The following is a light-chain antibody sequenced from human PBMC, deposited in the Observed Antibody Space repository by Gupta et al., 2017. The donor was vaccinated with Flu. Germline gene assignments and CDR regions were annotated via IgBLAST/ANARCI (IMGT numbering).Light chain of an antibody. J-gene: IGLJ2*01. Sequence: QSVLTQPPSVSAAPGQKVTFSCSGSSSNIGINYVSWYQQLPGTAPKLLIYDNDKRPSGIPDRFSGSKSGTSATLGITGLQTGEEAHYYCGTGENSLSAMVLGGGTKLAVL. V-gene: IGLV1-51*01. CDR1: SSNIGINY. CDR3: GTGENSLSAMV. CDR2: DND.